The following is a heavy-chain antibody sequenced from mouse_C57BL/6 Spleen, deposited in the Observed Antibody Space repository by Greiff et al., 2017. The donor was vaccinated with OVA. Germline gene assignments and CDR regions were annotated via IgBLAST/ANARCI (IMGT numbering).Heavy chain of an antibody. CDR1: GYTFTDYE. V-gene: IGHV1-15*01. J-gene: IGHJ4*01. CDR3: TDTVVDYYAMDY. CDR2: IDPETGGT. D-gene: IGHD1-1*01. Sequence: LVESGAELVRPGASVTLSCKASGYTFTDYEMHWVKQTPVHGLEWIGAIDPETGGTAYNQKFKGKAILTADKSSSTAYMELRSLTSEDSAVYYCTDTVVDYYAMDYWGQGTSVTVSS.